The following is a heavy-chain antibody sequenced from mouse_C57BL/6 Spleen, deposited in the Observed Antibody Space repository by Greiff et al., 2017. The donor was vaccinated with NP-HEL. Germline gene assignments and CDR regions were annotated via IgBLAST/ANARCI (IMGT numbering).Heavy chain of an antibody. J-gene: IGHJ2*01. CDR3: ARSHDYDLFDY. CDR2: ISYSGST. D-gene: IGHD2-4*01. CDR1: GYSITSYY. Sequence: EVKVVESGPGLAKPSQTLSLTCSVTGYSITSYYWNWIRKFPGNKLEYMGYISYSGSTYYNPSLKSRISVTRDTSKNQYYLQLNSVTTEDTATYYCARSHDYDLFDYWGQGTTLTVSS. V-gene: IGHV3-8*01.